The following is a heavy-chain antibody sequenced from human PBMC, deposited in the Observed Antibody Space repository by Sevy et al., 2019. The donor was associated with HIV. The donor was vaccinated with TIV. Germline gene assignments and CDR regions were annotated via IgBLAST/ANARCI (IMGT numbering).Heavy chain of an antibody. CDR3: AREFYDSWSGPIDFFYGMDV. Sequence: ASVKVSCKASGYTFTDYYTHWVRQAPGQGLEWMGWIDPKSGGKKYAQTFKGRITMTRDTSISTAYLELSRLRSDDTAVYLCAREFYDSWSGPIDFFYGMDVWGQGTTVTVSS. V-gene: IGHV1-2*02. CDR1: GYTFTDYY. J-gene: IGHJ6*02. CDR2: IDPKSGGK. D-gene: IGHD3-3*01.